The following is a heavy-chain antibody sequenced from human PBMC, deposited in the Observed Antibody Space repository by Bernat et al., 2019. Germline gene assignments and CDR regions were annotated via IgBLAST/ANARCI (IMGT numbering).Heavy chain of an antibody. V-gene: IGHV3-30-3*01. Sequence: QVQLVESGGGVVQPGRSLRLSCAASGFTFSTYAMHWVRQAPGKGLEWVAVISYDGSNKYYADSVKGRFTISRDNSKNTLYLQMHSLRAEDTAVYYCASFAPGFSYYYYYMDVWGKGTTVTVSS. D-gene: IGHD3-9*01. CDR2: ISYDGSNK. J-gene: IGHJ6*03. CDR1: GFTFSTYA. CDR3: ASFAPGFSYYYYYMDV.